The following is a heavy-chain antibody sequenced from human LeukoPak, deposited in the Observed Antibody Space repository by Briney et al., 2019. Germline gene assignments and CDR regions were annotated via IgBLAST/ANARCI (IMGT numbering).Heavy chain of an antibody. J-gene: IGHJ4*01. V-gene: IGHV3-21*01. CDR3: ALDDYDNSGCG. CDR1: GFTFSSYW. CDR2: ISSSSSYI. D-gene: IGHD3-22*01. Sequence: PGGSLRLSCAASGFTFSSYWMSWVRQAPGKGLEWVSSISSSSSYIYYADSVKGRFTISRDNAKNSLFLQMNSLRAEDTAMYFCALDDYDNSGCGWGHGTLVTVSS.